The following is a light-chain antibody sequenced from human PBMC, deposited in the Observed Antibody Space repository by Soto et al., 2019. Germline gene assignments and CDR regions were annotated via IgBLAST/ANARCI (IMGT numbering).Light chain of an antibody. Sequence: EIVLTQSPGTLSLSPGERATLSCRASQSVSSSYLAWYQQKPGQAPRLLIYGASSRATGIPDRFSGSGSGTDFTLTISRPEPEDFAVYYCQQYGSSPYTFGLGTRLEIK. CDR3: QQYGSSPYT. V-gene: IGKV3-20*01. CDR1: QSVSSSY. CDR2: GAS. J-gene: IGKJ5*01.